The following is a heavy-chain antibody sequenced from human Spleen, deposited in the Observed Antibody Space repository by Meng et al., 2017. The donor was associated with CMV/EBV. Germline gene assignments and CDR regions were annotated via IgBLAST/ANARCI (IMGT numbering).Heavy chain of an antibody. CDR1: GFTFSSYS. Sequence: GESLKISCAASGFTFSSYSMNWVRQAPGKGLEWVAVISYDGSNKYYADSVKGRFTISRDNSKNTLYLQMNSLRAEDTAVYYCARDPEGRITMIAYAFDIWGQGTMVTVSS. D-gene: IGHD3-22*01. V-gene: IGHV3-30*03. CDR2: ISYDGSNK. CDR3: ARDPEGRITMIAYAFDI. J-gene: IGHJ3*02.